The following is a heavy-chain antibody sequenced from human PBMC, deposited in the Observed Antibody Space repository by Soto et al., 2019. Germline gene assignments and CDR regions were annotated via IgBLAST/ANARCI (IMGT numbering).Heavy chain of an antibody. Sequence: GGSLRLSCTTSWFTFAKNALRLGRPAPGKGLAWVSGVSGSGGSTYYSDSVKGRFTISKIASKETLYLQMNTLRVEDTGIYYCAKASSWYYYYSMDVWGRGTAVTVSS. CDR2: VSGSGGST. J-gene: IGHJ6*02. CDR1: WFTFAKNA. V-gene: IGHV3-23*01. CDR3: AKASSWYYYYSMDV. D-gene: IGHD3-16*01.